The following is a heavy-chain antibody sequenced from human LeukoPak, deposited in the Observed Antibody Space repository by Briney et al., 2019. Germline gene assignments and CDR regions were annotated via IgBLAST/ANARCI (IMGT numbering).Heavy chain of an antibody. V-gene: IGHV3-21*01. D-gene: IGHD4/OR15-4a*01. CDR2: ISSSGSYI. CDR1: GFTFNMYN. CDR3: ARDKGGAGRTIDY. Sequence: GGSLRLSCEASGFTFNMYNMNWVRQAPGKGLEWVSSISSSGSYIYYADSLKGRFTVSRDNAKNSLYLQLNSLRADDTTLYDCARDKGGAGRTIDYWGPGTLVTVSS. J-gene: IGHJ4*02.